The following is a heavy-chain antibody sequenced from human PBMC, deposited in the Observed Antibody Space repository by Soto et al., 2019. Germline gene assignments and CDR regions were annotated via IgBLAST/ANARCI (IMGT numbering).Heavy chain of an antibody. Sequence: ASVKVSCKASGYTFTSYYMHWVRQAPGQGLEWMGIINPSGGSTSYAQKFQGRVTMTRDTSTSTVYMELSSLRSEDTAVYYCARTDTALGYCSSTSCYTFDPWGQGTLVTVSS. CDR2: INPSGGST. CDR1: GYTFTSYY. J-gene: IGHJ5*02. D-gene: IGHD2-2*01. V-gene: IGHV1-46*01. CDR3: ARTDTALGYCSSTSCYTFDP.